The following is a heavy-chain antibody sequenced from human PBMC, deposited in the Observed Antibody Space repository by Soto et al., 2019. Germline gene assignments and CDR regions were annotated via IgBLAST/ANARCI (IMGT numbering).Heavy chain of an antibody. CDR3: ARVVKAGDYGDYGRYYFDY. J-gene: IGHJ4*01. Sequence: QVQLVQSGAEVKKPGASVKVYCKASGYTFTTYGITWVRQAPGQGLEWLGWISAYSGNTTYAQKLQGRLNVTTDNSTNTAYMDLRSLRSDDTAVYYCARVVKAGDYGDYGRYYFDYWGHGTLVTVSS. CDR1: GYTFTTYG. CDR2: ISAYSGNT. D-gene: IGHD4-17*01. V-gene: IGHV1-18*04.